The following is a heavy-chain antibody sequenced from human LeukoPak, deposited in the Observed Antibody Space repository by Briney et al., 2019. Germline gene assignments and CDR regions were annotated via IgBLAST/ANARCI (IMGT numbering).Heavy chain of an antibody. J-gene: IGHJ4*02. CDR2: IKQDGSEK. D-gene: IGHD6-13*01. Sequence: PGGSLRLSCAASGFTFSSYWMSWVRQAPGKGLEWVANIKQDGSEKYYVDSVKGRFTISRDNAKNSLYLQMNSLRAEDTAVYYCARDQYSSSRGYFDYWGQGTLVTVSS. CDR3: ARDQYSSSRGYFDY. V-gene: IGHV3-7*01. CDR1: GFTFSSYW.